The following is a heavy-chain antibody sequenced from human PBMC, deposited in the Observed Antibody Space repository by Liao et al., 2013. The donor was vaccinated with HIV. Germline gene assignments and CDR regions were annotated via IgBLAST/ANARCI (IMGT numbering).Heavy chain of an antibody. V-gene: IGHV4-59*10. Sequence: QVQLQQWGAGLLKPSETLSLTCTVSGGSISSYYWSWIRQPAGKGLEWIGRIYFSGSTNYNPSLKSRVTMSVDTPKNQFSLKLSSVTAADTAVYYCARDSMVTKSFDYWGQGTLVTVSS. D-gene: IGHD2-21*02. CDR2: IYFSGST. CDR1: GGSISSYY. J-gene: IGHJ4*02. CDR3: ARDSMVTKSFDY.